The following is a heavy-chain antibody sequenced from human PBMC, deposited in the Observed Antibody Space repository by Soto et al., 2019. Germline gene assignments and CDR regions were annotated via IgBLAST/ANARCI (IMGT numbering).Heavy chain of an antibody. J-gene: IGHJ6*02. CDR1: GYSFTSYW. V-gene: IGHV5-10-1*01. CDR2: IDPSDSYT. D-gene: IGHD6-13*01. Sequence: PGESLKLSCKGSGYSFTSYWISWVRQMPGKGLEWMGRIDPSDSYTNYSPSFQGHVTISADKSISTAYLQWSSLKASDTAMYYCARAGGASGSTWSIPSPYYYYGMDVWGQGTPVTVSS. CDR3: ARAGGASGSTWSIPSPYYYYGMDV.